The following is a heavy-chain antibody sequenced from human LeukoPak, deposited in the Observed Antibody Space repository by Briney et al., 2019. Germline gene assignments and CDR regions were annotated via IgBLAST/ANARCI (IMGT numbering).Heavy chain of an antibody. Sequence: ASVKVSCKASGYTFTGYYMHWVRQAPGQGLEWMGWISAYNGNTNYAQKLQGRVTMTTDTSTSTAYMELRSLRSDDTAVYYCARVEGIAAAGTSFDYWGQGTLVTVSS. CDR2: ISAYNGNT. CDR1: GYTFTGYY. D-gene: IGHD6-13*01. J-gene: IGHJ4*02. CDR3: ARVEGIAAAGTSFDY. V-gene: IGHV1-18*04.